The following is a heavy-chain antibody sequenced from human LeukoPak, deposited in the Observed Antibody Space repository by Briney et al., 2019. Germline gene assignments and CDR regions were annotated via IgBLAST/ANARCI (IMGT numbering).Heavy chain of an antibody. Sequence: GGSLRLSCAASGFTFSNAWMSWVRQAPGEGPEWIAYFGISGTIYYADSVRGRFTISRDSAKNSLHLEMNSLRVDDTAIYYCAGYGFYPYWGQGTPVTVSS. CDR1: GFTFSNAW. V-gene: IGHV3-69-1*01. J-gene: IGHJ4*02. CDR2: FGISGTI. D-gene: IGHD5-18*01. CDR3: AGYGFYPY.